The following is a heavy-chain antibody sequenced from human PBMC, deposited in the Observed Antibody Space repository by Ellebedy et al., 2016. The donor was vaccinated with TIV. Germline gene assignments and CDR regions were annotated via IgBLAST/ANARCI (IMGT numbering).Heavy chain of an antibody. D-gene: IGHD6-6*01. CDR1: GYTFTDYG. CDR3: ARDRDIRSSSDFQH. V-gene: IGHV1-18*04. J-gene: IGHJ1*01. CDR2: IGTDMGNT. Sequence: AASVKVSCKASGYTFTDYGITWLRQAPGQGLEWMGWIGTDMGNTNYAQKFRGRVTMTTDTSTTTGYMELRSLRFDDTALYYCARDRDIRSSSDFQHWGQGTLITVSS.